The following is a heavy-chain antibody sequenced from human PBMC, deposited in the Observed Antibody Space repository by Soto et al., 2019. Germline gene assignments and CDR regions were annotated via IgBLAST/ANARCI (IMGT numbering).Heavy chain of an antibody. V-gene: IGHV1-18*01. D-gene: IGHD2-15*01. CDR1: GYTFTSYG. CDR2: ISAYNGNT. J-gene: IGHJ6*02. Sequence: ASVKVSCKASGYTFTSYGISWVRQAPGQGLEWMGWISAYNGNTNYAQKLQGRVTMTTDTSTSTAYMELRSLRSDDTAVYYCAREVVVVVAAIFSYGMDVWGQGTTVTVSS. CDR3: AREVVVVVAAIFSYGMDV.